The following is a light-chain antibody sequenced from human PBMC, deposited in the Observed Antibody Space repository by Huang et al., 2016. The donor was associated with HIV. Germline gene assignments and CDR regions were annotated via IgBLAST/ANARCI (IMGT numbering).Light chain of an antibody. Sequence: DIQMTQSPSLVSASVGDRVTITCRASQGISSSIVWYQQKPGKAPKLLIYAASSLQSGVPSRFSGSGSGTDFTLTITGLHPEDFATYYCQQANSFPLITFGQGTRLEIK. CDR2: AAS. CDR1: QGISSS. J-gene: IGKJ5*01. CDR3: QQANSFPLIT. V-gene: IGKV1-12*01.